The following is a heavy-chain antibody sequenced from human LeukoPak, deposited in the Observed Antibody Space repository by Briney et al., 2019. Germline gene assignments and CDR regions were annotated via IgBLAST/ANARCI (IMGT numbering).Heavy chain of an antibody. Sequence: GGSLRLSCAASGFTFSSYSMNWVRQAPGKGLEWVSSISSSSYIYYADSVKGRFTISRDNAKNSLYLQMNSLRAEDTAVYYCARQVSGYYYFGYWGQGTLVTVSS. CDR3: ARQVSGYYYFGY. D-gene: IGHD3-22*01. V-gene: IGHV3-21*01. CDR1: GFTFSSYS. J-gene: IGHJ4*02. CDR2: ISSSSYI.